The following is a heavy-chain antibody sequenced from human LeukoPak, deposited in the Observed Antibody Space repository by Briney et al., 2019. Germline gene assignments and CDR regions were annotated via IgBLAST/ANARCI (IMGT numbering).Heavy chain of an antibody. V-gene: IGHV4-59*01. D-gene: IGHD6-19*01. Sequence: PSETLSLTCNVSGGSISSYHWSWIRQPPGKGLEWIGYIYYSGSTNYNPSLKSRVTISVDTSKNQFSLKLSSVTAADTAVYYCARGGGGWSSFDYWGQGTLVTVSS. CDR1: GGSISSYH. CDR3: ARGGGGWSSFDY. CDR2: IYYSGST. J-gene: IGHJ4*02.